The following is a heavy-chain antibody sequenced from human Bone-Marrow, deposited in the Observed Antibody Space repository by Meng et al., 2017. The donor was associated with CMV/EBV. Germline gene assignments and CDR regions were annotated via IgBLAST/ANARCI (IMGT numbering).Heavy chain of an antibody. CDR1: GYSFSTTW. J-gene: IGHJ5*02. CDR3: VRRLSRRSSSRWFDP. Sequence: KVSCKGSGYSFSTTWIGWVRQMPGKGLEWMGVIYPGDSDTTYSPSFQGQVTISVDKSISTTYLQRSSLKPSDTAMYYCVRRLSRRSSSRWFDPWGQGTLVTVSS. CDR2: IYPGDSDT. V-gene: IGHV5-51*01.